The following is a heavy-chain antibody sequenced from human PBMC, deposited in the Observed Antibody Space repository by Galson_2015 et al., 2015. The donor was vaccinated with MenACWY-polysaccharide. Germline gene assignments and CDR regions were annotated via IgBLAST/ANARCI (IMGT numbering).Heavy chain of an antibody. V-gene: IGHV3-30*18. D-gene: IGHD5-12*01. J-gene: IGHJ4*02. CDR2: LSPDGNFE. CDR1: GFTFSYSA. CDR3: VQTDSNKPFCSYSNCDSFDY. Sequence: SLRLSCAASGFTFSYSAMHWVRQAPGKGLEWVAFLSPDGNFEKYADSVKGRFTVSRDNSKNTLYLQINSMRAEDTALYYCVQTDSNKPFCSYSNCDSFDYWGQGTLVTVSS.